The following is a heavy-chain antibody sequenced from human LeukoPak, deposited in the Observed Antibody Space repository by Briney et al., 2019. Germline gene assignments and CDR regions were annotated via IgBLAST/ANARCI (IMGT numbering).Heavy chain of an antibody. CDR1: GFTFSSYG. D-gene: IGHD3-3*01. Sequence: GRSLRLSCAASGFTFSSYGMHWVRQAPGKGLEWVANIKQDGSEKYYVDSVKGRFTISRDNAKNSLYLQMNSLRAEDTAVYYCARDGGTYYDFWSGYYWYWGQGTLVTVSS. J-gene: IGHJ4*02. V-gene: IGHV3-7*01. CDR2: IKQDGSEK. CDR3: ARDGGTYYDFWSGYYWY.